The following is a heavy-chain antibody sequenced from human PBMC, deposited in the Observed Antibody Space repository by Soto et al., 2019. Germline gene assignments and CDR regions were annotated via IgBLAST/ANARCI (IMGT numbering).Heavy chain of an antibody. D-gene: IGHD3-22*01. CDR1: GGSISNYF. CDR2: ISYSGSV. J-gene: IGHJ5*02. CDR3: ARDIKAYYFDGIRYYYPGLDP. Sequence: PSETLSLTCTVSGGSISNYFWNWIRQPPGKGLEWLGYISYSGSVSYNPSLKSRLTILLDRSKNLFSLSLHSVTAADTAVYFCARDIKAYYFDGIRYYYPGLDPWGQGTLVTVSS. V-gene: IGHV4-59*01.